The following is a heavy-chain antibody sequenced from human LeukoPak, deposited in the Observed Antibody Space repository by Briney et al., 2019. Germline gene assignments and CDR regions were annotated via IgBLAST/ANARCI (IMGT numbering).Heavy chain of an antibody. CDR3: AKTGYSSGWYRGGSFDY. V-gene: IGHV1-18*01. J-gene: IGHJ4*02. CDR1: GYTFTSYA. D-gene: IGHD6-19*01. Sequence: ASVKVSCKASGYTFTSYAISWVRQAPGQGLEWMGWISAYNGNTNYAQKLQGRVTMTTDTSTSTAYMELRSLRSDDTAVYYCAKTGYSSGWYRGGSFDYWGQGTLVTVSS. CDR2: ISAYNGNT.